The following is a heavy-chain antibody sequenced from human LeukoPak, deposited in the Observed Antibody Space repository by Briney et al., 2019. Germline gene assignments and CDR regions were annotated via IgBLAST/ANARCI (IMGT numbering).Heavy chain of an antibody. Sequence: SVTVSCKASGGTFSSYAISWVRQAPGQGLEWMGGIIPIFGTANYAQKFQGRVTITADESTSTAYMELSSLRSEDTAVYYCARGFGHYYGSGSYYITYGMDVWGQGTTVTVSS. D-gene: IGHD3-10*01. CDR1: GGTFSSYA. CDR2: IIPIFGTA. J-gene: IGHJ6*02. CDR3: ARGFGHYYGSGSYYITYGMDV. V-gene: IGHV1-69*13.